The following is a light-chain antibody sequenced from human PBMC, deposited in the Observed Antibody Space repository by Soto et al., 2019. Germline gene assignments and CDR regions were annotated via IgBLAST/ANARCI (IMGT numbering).Light chain of an antibody. Sequence: EIVLTQSPATLSLYPGERATLSCRASQSVASQLSWYQHKPAQAPSLLIYDTSNRAPGIPARFSGSGSGTDFTLTISSLEPEDFGVYYCQQRYSWPRTFGQGTKVEIK. CDR2: DTS. CDR1: QSVASQ. V-gene: IGKV3-11*01. CDR3: QQRYSWPRT. J-gene: IGKJ1*01.